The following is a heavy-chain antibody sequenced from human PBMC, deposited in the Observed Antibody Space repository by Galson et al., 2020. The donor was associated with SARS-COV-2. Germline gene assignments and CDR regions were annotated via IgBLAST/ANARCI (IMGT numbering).Heavy chain of an antibody. CDR3: AHSLEEIIAVAGTIEGFDP. Sequence: SGPTLVKPTQTLTLTCTFSGFSLSTSGVGVGWIRQPPGKALEWLALIYWNDDKRYSPSLKSRLTITKDTSKNQVVLTMTNMDPVDTATYYCAHSLEEIIAVAGTIEGFDPWGQGTLVTVSS. CDR2: IYWNDDK. CDR1: GFSLSTSGVG. J-gene: IGHJ5*02. D-gene: IGHD6-19*01. V-gene: IGHV2-5*01.